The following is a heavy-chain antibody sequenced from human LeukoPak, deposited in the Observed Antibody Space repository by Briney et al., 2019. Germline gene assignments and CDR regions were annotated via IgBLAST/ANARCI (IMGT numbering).Heavy chain of an antibody. CDR1: GFTFSNYV. CDR3: ARDFGSGAFYFDY. D-gene: IGHD6-19*01. CDR2: ISYDGSNK. Sequence: GGSLRLSCAASGFTFSNYVMHWVRQAPGKGLEWVAVISYDGSNKYYADSVKGRFTISRDNSKNTLYLQMNSLRPEDTALYYSARDFGSGAFYFDYWGQGTLVTVSS. V-gene: IGHV3-30-3*01. J-gene: IGHJ4*02.